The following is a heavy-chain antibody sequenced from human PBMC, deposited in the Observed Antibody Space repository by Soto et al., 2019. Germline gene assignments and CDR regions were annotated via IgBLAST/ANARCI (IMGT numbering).Heavy chain of an antibody. J-gene: IGHJ4*02. CDR3: ARDLYSSSARYSDY. Sequence: PGGSLRLSCAASGFTFSSYSMNWVRQAPGKGLEWVSSISSSSSYIYYADSVKGRFTISRDNAKNSPYLQMNSLRAEDTAVYYCARDLYSSSARYSDYWGQGILVTVSS. CDR2: ISSSSSYI. CDR1: GFTFSSYS. V-gene: IGHV3-21*01. D-gene: IGHD6-6*01.